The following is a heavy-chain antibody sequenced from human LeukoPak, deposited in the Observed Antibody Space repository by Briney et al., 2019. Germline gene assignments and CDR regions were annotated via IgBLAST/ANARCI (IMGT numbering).Heavy chain of an antibody. CDR2: MSYSGNT. CDR3: ARFSSGSNWFDA. CDR1: GASISSQF. Sequence: SETLSLTCTASGASISSQFWSWVRQPPGKRPEYIGYMSYSGNTNYNPSLKSRVTISLDTSKNQFSLKLSSLTAADTAVYYCARFSSGSNWFDAWGQGTLATVSS. V-gene: IGHV4-59*11. J-gene: IGHJ5*02.